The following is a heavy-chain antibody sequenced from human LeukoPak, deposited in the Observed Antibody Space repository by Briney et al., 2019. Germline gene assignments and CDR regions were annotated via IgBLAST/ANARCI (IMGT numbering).Heavy chain of an antibody. CDR3: ARGGQRGYDRDYFDY. D-gene: IGHD3-22*01. Sequence: ASVKVSCKASGYTCTSYYMHWVRQAPGQGLEWMGIINPSGGSTSYAQKLQGRVTMTRDTSTSTVYMELSSLRSEDTAVYYCARGGQRGYDRDYFDYWGQGTLVTVSS. J-gene: IGHJ4*02. CDR2: INPSGGST. CDR1: GYTCTSYY. V-gene: IGHV1-46*04.